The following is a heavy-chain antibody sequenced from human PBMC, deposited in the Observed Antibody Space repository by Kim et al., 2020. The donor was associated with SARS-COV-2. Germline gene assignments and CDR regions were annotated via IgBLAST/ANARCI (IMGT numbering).Heavy chain of an antibody. J-gene: IGHJ6*02. D-gene: IGHD6-13*01. Sequence: SETLSLTCTVSGGSISSSSYYWGWIRQPPGKGLEWIGSIYYSGSTYYNPSLKSRVTISVDTSKNQFSLKLSSVTAADTAVYYCAREGEPYSSSWYPPYYYYGMDVWGQGTTVTVSS. CDR1: GGSISSSSYY. V-gene: IGHV4-39*07. CDR3: AREGEPYSSSWYPPYYYYGMDV. CDR2: IYYSGST.